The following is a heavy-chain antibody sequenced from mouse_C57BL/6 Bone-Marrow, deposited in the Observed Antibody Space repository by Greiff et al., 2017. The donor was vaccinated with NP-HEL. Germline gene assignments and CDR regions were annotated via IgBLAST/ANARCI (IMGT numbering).Heavy chain of an antibody. J-gene: IGHJ1*03. CDR1: GFNIKDDY. V-gene: IGHV14-4*01. D-gene: IGHD2-4*01. Sequence: VQLQQSGAELVRPGASVKLSCTASGFNIKDDYMHWVKQRPEQGLEWIGWIDPENGDTEYASKFQGKATITADTSSNTAYLQLSSLTSEDTAVYYCTTDDYCWYFDVWGTGTTVTVSS. CDR2: IDPENGDT. CDR3: TTDDYCWYFDV.